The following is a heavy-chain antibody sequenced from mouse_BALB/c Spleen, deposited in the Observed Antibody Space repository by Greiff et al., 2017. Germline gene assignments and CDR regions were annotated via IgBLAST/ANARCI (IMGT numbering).Heavy chain of an antibody. CDR2: INSNGGST. CDR3: ARGSATTVVATDY. J-gene: IGHJ2*01. Sequence: EVKLVESGGGLVQPGGSLKLSCAASGFTFSSYGMSWVRQTPDKRLELVATINSNGGSTYYPDSVKGRFTISRDNAKNTLYLQMSSLKSEDTAMYYCARGSATTVVATDYWGQGTTLTVSS. V-gene: IGHV5-6-3*01. CDR1: GFTFSSYG. D-gene: IGHD1-1*01.